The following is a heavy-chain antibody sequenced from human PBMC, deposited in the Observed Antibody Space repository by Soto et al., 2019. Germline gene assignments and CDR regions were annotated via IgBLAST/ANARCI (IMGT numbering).Heavy chain of an antibody. Sequence: GGSLRLSCAASGFTFSSYAMSWVRRAPGKGMEWIAAISGSGGSTYYADSVKGRFTISRDNSKNTLFLQMNSLRAEDTAVYYCAKAPFGYTYAGYFDYWGQGTLLTVSS. D-gene: IGHD5-18*01. CDR2: ISGSGGST. J-gene: IGHJ4*02. CDR3: AKAPFGYTYAGYFDY. CDR1: GFTFSSYA. V-gene: IGHV3-23*01.